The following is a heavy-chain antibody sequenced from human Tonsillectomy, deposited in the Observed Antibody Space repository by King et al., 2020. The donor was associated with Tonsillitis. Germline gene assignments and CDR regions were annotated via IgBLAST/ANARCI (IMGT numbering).Heavy chain of an antibody. CDR1: GYTFTSYG. Sequence: VQLVQSGAEVKKPGASVKVSCQASGYTFTSYGITWVRQAPGQGPEWMGWIRVYTGNTDYAQKLQGRVTVTADTSTSTAYMELRSLTSDDTAVYYCARVISGSYRFYFDYWGQGTLVTVSS. CDR2: IRVYTGNT. CDR3: ARVISGSYRFYFDY. J-gene: IGHJ4*02. D-gene: IGHD1-26*01. V-gene: IGHV1-18*04.